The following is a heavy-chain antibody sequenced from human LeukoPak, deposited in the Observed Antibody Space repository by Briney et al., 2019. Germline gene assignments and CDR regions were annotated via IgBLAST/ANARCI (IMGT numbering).Heavy chain of an antibody. CDR3: ARDHGGADWPGDY. CDR1: GFTFSSYW. J-gene: IGHJ4*02. D-gene: IGHD3-16*01. Sequence: GGSLRLSCAASGFTFSSYWMSWVRQAPGRGLEWVANIKQDGSQKYYADSVKGRFAISRDNAKNSLYLQMNSLRAEDTAVYYCARDHGGADWPGDYWGQGTLVTVSS. CDR2: IKQDGSQK. V-gene: IGHV3-7*04.